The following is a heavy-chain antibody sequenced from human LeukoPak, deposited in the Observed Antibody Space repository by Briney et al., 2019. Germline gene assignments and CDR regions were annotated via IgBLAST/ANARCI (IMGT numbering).Heavy chain of an antibody. V-gene: IGHV4-59*01. Sequence: PSETLSLTCTVSGGSISSYYWSWIRQPPGKGLEWIGYIYYSGSTNYNPSLKSRVTISADTSKNQFSLKLSSVTAADTAVYYCARKGSYRAAAGWFDPWGQGTLVTVSS. CDR3: ARKGSYRAAAGWFDP. CDR1: GGSISSYY. J-gene: IGHJ5*02. D-gene: IGHD6-13*01. CDR2: IYYSGST.